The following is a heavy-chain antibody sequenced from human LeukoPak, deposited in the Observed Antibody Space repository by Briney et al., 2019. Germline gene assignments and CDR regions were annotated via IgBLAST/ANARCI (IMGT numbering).Heavy chain of an antibody. CDR3: ARGTRIAAADPGDFDY. Sequence: SVKVSCKASGGTFSSYAISWVRQAPGQGLEWMGRIIPILGIANYAQKFQGRVTITADKSTSTAYMELSSLRSEDTAVYYCARGTRIAAADPGDFDYWGQGTLVTVSP. V-gene: IGHV1-69*04. CDR1: GGTFSSYA. CDR2: IIPILGIA. D-gene: IGHD6-13*01. J-gene: IGHJ4*02.